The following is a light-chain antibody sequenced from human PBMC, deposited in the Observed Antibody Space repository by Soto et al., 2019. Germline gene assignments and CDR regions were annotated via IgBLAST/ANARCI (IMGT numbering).Light chain of an antibody. V-gene: IGKV3-11*01. CDR3: QQRRSWPPE. CDR1: QSVSSF. Sequence: EVILTQSPAILSLSPGERATLSCRASQSVSSFLVWYQQKPGQPPRLLIVDAIHRATGIPARFSGSGSGTDFTLTISSREPEDFAVYYCQQRRSWPPEFGGGTKVEIK. J-gene: IGKJ4*01. CDR2: DAI.